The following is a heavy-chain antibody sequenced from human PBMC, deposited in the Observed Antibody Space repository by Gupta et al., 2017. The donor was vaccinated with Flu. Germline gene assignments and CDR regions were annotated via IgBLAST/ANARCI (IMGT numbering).Heavy chain of an antibody. CDR2: ISGSGGST. CDR1: GFTFTSYA. CDR3: ANLRDTTY. D-gene: IGHD5-18*01. J-gene: IGHJ4*02. V-gene: IGHV3-23*01. Sequence: EVQLLESGGGLVQPGRSLRLSCAVSGFTFTSYAMSWVRQAPGKGVGWVSAISGSGGSTYYADSVKGRFTISRDNSKNTLYLQMNSLRAEDTAVYYCANLRDTTYWGQGTLVTVSS.